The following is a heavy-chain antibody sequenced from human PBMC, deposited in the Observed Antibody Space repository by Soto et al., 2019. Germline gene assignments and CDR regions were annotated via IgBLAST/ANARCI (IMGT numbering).Heavy chain of an antibody. CDR2: LYNVGKT. Sequence: LSLTCSVSGGSVKGTGYFWGWIRQSAGKGLEWIGCLYNVGKTFYNPSLKSRVTISADTSKNQFSLNLTSVSAADTAVYYCVSRIAAPGPSGYFDYWGEGTLVTVSS. J-gene: IGHJ4*02. CDR1: GGSVKGTGYF. V-gene: IGHV4-39*01. D-gene: IGHD6-25*01. CDR3: VSRIAAPGPSGYFDY.